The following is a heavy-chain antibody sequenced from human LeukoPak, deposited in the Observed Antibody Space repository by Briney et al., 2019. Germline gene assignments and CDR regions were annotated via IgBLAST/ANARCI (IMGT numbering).Heavy chain of an antibody. D-gene: IGHD5-18*01. Sequence: GESLKITCKGSGYSFTSYWISWVRQMPGKGLEWMGRIDPSDSYTNYSPSFQGHVTISADKSISTAYLQWSSLKASDTAMYYCAGRGYTYGNAPFDYWGQGTLVTVSS. V-gene: IGHV5-10-1*01. CDR3: AGRGYTYGNAPFDY. J-gene: IGHJ4*02. CDR1: GYSFTSYW. CDR2: IDPSDSYT.